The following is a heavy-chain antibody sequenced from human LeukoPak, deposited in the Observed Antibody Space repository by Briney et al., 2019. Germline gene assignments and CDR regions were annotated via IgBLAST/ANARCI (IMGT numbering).Heavy chain of an antibody. V-gene: IGHV3-53*01. Sequence: GGSLRLSCAASGFTVSSNYTSWVRQAPGKGLEWVSVIYSGGSTYYADSVKGRVTISRDDSKNTLFVQMNSLRAEDTAVYYCARSRTEVSGTGAFDIWGLGTMVTVSS. CDR1: GFTVSSNY. J-gene: IGHJ3*02. CDR2: IYSGGST. D-gene: IGHD6-19*01. CDR3: ARSRTEVSGTGAFDI.